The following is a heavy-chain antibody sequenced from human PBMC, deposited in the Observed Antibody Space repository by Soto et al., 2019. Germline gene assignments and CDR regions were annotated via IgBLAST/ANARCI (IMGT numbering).Heavy chain of an antibody. CDR2: IYWNDDK. CDR3: AHAGGSSWYNAYYFDY. D-gene: IGHD6-13*01. V-gene: IGHV2-5*01. CDR1: GFSLSTSGVG. Sequence: QITLKESGPTLVKPTQTLTLTCTFSGFSLSTSGVGVGWIRQPPGKALEWLALIYWNDDKRYSPSLKSRLTITQDTTKTQVVLTITNMDPVDTATYYCAHAGGSSWYNAYYFDYWGQGTLVTVSS. J-gene: IGHJ4*02.